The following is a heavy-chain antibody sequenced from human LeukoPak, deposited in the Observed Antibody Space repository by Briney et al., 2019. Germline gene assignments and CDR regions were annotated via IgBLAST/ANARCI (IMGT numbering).Heavy chain of an antibody. CDR3: ARSPSQRWVLPMDV. D-gene: IGHD4-23*01. J-gene: IGHJ6*02. Sequence: GGSLRLSCAASGFTFSSYSMNWVRQAPGKGLEWVSSISSSSSYIYYADSVKGRFTISRDNAKNSLYLQMNSLRAEDTAVYYCARSPSQRWVLPMDVWGQGTTVTVS. CDR1: GFTFSSYS. CDR2: ISSSSSYI. V-gene: IGHV3-21*01.